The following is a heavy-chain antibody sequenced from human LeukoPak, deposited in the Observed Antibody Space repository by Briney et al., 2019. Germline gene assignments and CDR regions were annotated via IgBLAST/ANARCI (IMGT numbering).Heavy chain of an antibody. CDR3: AKDRGLDAFDI. CDR1: GGSICSYY. J-gene: IGHJ3*02. D-gene: IGHD3-10*01. Sequence: SETLSLTCTVSGGSICSYYWSWIRQPPGKGLEWIGYIYYSGSTNYNPSLKSRVTISVDTSKNQFSLKLSSVTAADTAVYYCAKDRGLDAFDIWGQGTLVTVSS. CDR2: IYYSGST. V-gene: IGHV4-59*01.